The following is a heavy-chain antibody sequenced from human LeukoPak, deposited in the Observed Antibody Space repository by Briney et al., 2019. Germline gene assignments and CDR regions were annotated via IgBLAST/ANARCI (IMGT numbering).Heavy chain of an antibody. CDR2: IHYDGSNN. CDR1: GLTFSSYA. V-gene: IGHV3-30*02. CDR3: AKDHGSSDWYYFDY. D-gene: IGHD6-13*01. J-gene: IGHJ4*02. Sequence: GGSLRLSCAASGLTFSSYAMNWVRQAPGKGLEWVAFIHYDGSNNYYADSVKGRFTISRDNSKNTLYLQMNTLRADDTAVYYCAKDHGSSDWYYFDYWGQGTLVTVSS.